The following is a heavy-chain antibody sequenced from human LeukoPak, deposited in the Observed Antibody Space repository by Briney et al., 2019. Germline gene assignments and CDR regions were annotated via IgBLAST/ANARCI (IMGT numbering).Heavy chain of an antibody. CDR2: ISSSSSYI. J-gene: IGHJ4*02. V-gene: IGHV3-21*01. CDR1: GFTFSSYS. Sequence: GGSLRHSCAASGFTFSSYSMNWVRQAPGKGLEWVSSISSSSSYIYYADSVKGRFTISRDNAKNSLYLQMNSLRAEDTAVYYCARAGLNRYSYGHTIRYWGQGTLVTVSS. CDR3: ARAGLNRYSYGHTIRY. D-gene: IGHD5-18*01.